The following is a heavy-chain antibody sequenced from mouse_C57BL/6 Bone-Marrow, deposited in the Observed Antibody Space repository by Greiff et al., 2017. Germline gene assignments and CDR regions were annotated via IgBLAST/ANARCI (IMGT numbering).Heavy chain of an antibody. V-gene: IGHV1-82*01. Sequence: QVQLKQSGPELVKPGASVKISCKASGYAFSSSWMNWVKQRPGKGLEWIGRIYPGDGDTNYNGKFKGKATLTADKSSSTAYMQLSSLTSEDSAVYFCARSKLGFAYWGQGTLVTVSA. D-gene: IGHD4-1*01. CDR1: GYAFSSSW. J-gene: IGHJ3*01. CDR2: IYPGDGDT. CDR3: ARSKLGFAY.